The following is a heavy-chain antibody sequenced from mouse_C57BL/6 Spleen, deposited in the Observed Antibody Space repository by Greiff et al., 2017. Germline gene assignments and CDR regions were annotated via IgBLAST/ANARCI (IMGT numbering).Heavy chain of an antibody. J-gene: IGHJ2*01. CDR3: ARSHYYGSSYPDY. V-gene: IGHV1-80*01. D-gene: IGHD1-1*01. Sequence: VQLQQSGAELVKPGASVKISCKASGYAFSSYWMNWVKQRPGKGLEWIGQIYPGDGDTNYNGKFKGKATLTADKSSSTAYMQLSSLTSEDSAVYFCARSHYYGSSYPDYWGQGTTLTVSS. CDR2: IYPGDGDT. CDR1: GYAFSSYW.